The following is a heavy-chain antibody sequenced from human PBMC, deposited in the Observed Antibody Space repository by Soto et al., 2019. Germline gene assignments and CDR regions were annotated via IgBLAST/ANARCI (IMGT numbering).Heavy chain of an antibody. D-gene: IGHD6-13*01. CDR3: ARSSHKIAAAGTWWYFDL. Sequence: QVQLQESGPGLVKPSETLSLTCTVSGGSISSYYWSWIRQPPGKGLEWIGYIYYSGSTNYNPSLTGRGTVSVDTSKTQFSLKLSSVTAADTAVYYCARSSHKIAAAGTWWYFDLWGRGTLVTVSS. CDR1: GGSISSYY. J-gene: IGHJ2*01. V-gene: IGHV4-59*01. CDR2: IYYSGST.